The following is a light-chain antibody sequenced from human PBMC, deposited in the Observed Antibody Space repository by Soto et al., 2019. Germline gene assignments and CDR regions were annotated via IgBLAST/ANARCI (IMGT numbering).Light chain of an antibody. CDR2: GAS. Sequence: EILMTQSPVTLSVSPGERATLSCRASQTINRYLAWYQQKPGQAPRLLIYGASSRATGIPDRFSGSGSGTDFTLTISRLEPEDFAVYYCQQYGSSRFGQGTRLEIK. J-gene: IGKJ5*01. CDR1: QTINRY. V-gene: IGKV3-20*01. CDR3: QQYGSSR.